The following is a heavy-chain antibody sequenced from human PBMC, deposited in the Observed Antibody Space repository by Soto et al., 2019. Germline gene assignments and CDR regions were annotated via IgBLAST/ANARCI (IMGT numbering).Heavy chain of an antibody. V-gene: IGHV4-39*01. Sequence: AETLSLTCTVSGGSISSSSYYWGWIRQPPGKGLEWIGSIYYSGSTYYSASLKSRVTISVDMTKNQFSLKLSSVTAADTGVYYCARIGDFWSGFFGCMDVWGQGTTVTVSS. J-gene: IGHJ6*02. D-gene: IGHD3-3*01. CDR1: GGSISSSSYY. CDR2: IYYSGST. CDR3: ARIGDFWSGFFGCMDV.